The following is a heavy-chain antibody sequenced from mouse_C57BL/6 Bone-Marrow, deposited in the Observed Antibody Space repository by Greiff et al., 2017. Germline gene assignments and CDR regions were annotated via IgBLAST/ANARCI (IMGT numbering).Heavy chain of an antibody. Sequence: QVQLQQPGAELVKPGASVKLSCKASGYTFTSYWMQWVKQRPGQGLEWIGEIDPSDSYTNYNQKFKGKATLTVDTSSSTAYMQLSSLTSEDSAVYYCARDIITTVVATPYWYVDVWGTGTTVTVSS. CDR3: ARDIITTVVATPYWYVDV. J-gene: IGHJ1*03. V-gene: IGHV1-50*01. CDR2: IDPSDSYT. D-gene: IGHD1-1*01. CDR1: GYTFTSYW.